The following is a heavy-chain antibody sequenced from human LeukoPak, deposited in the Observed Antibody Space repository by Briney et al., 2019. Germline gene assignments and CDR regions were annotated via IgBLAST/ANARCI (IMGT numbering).Heavy chain of an antibody. D-gene: IGHD4-17*01. CDR1: GGSISSSSYY. CDR2: IYYSGST. CDR3: ARRRTTHYCYYYMDV. Sequence: TSETLSLTCTVSGGSISSSSYYWGWIRQPPGKGLEWIGSIYYSGSTYYNPSLKSRVTISVDTSKNQFSLKLSSVTAADTAVYYCARRRTTHYCYYYMDVWGKGTTVTVSS. J-gene: IGHJ6*03. V-gene: IGHV4-39*01.